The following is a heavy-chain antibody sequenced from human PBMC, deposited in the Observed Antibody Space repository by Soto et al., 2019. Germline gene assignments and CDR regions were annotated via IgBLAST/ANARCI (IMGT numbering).Heavy chain of an antibody. CDR2: IYPGDSDT. CDR1: GYAFSSYW. J-gene: IGHJ5*02. D-gene: IGHD2-8*02. Sequence: PXECLKISCQGSGYAFSSYWIAWVRQIPGKGLEWMGIIYPGDSDTRYSPSFQGQVTISVDKSITTAYLQWSSLKASDTAMYYCARGYCTATICDPWFDPWGQGTLVTVSS. V-gene: IGHV5-51*01. CDR3: ARGYCTATICDPWFDP.